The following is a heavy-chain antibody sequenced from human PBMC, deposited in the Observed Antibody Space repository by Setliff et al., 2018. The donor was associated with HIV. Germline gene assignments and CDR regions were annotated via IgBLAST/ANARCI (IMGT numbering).Heavy chain of an antibody. J-gene: IGHJ6*03. CDR1: GFIFDVYA. V-gene: IGHV3-43*01. CDR3: AKEGGSERMPFFYYYMDV. CDR2: VSWDGRTT. D-gene: IGHD3-10*01. Sequence: GGSLRLSCAASGFIFDVYAMHWVRQVPGKGLEWVALVSWDGRTTNYADSVKGRFTISRDRSKNSLYLEMNSLRTEDTASYYCAKEGGSERMPFFYYYMDVWGKGTTVTASS.